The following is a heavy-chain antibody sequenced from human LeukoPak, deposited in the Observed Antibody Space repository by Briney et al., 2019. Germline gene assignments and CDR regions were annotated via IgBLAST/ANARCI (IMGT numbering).Heavy chain of an antibody. CDR3: TRDVPRSSGYPDS. D-gene: IGHD3-22*01. V-gene: IGHV4-31*03. J-gene: IGHJ4*02. CDR2: IYYSGST. CDR1: GGSISSGGYL. Sequence: SETLSLTCTVSGGSISSGGYLWSWIRQHPGKGLEWIGYIYYSGSTYYNPSLKSRVTISVDTSKNQFSLKLSSVTAADTAVYYCTRDVPRSSGYPDSWGQGTLVTVSS.